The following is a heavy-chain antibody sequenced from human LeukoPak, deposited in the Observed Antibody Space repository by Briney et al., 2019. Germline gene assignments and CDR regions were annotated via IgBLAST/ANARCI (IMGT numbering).Heavy chain of an antibody. CDR1: GFTFSSYW. J-gene: IGHJ6*02. CDR3: ARERSRGMDV. CDR2: INSDGS. Sequence: GGSLRLSCAASGFTFSSYWMHWVRQVPGRGLVWVSSINSDGSYADSVEGRFTISRDNAKNTLYLQMNSLSAEDTAVYYCARERSRGMDVWGPGTTVTVSS. V-gene: IGHV3-74*01.